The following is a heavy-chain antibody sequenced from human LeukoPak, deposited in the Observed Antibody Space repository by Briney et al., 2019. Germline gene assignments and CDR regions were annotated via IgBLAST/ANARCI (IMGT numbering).Heavy chain of an antibody. Sequence: SETLSLTCTVSGGSISSYYWSWIRQPPGKGLEWIGYIYYSGSTNYNPSLKSRVTISVDTSKNQFSLKLSSVTAADTAVYYCAGGLLLWFGEYPHDYFDYWGQGTLVTVSS. CDR3: AGGLLLWFGEYPHDYFDY. CDR1: GGSISSYY. J-gene: IGHJ4*02. CDR2: IYYSGST. V-gene: IGHV4-59*01. D-gene: IGHD3-10*01.